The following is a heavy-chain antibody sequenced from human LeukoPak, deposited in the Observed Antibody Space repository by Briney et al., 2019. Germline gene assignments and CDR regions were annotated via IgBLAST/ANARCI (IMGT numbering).Heavy chain of an antibody. D-gene: IGHD3-22*01. CDR3: TKYPDNSGYSDY. CDR2: INQDGSLK. Sequence: GGSLRLSCVTSGFTFSSYWLEWVRQAPGKGLEWVANINQDGSLKNYVDSVKGRFTISRDNAKNSLYLQMSSPRAEDTAVYYCTKYPDNSGYSDYWGQGTLLTVSS. V-gene: IGHV3-7*01. J-gene: IGHJ4*02. CDR1: GFTFSSYW.